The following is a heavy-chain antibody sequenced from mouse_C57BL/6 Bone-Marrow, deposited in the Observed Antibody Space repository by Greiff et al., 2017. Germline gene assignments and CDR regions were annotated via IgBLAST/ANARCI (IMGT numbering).Heavy chain of an antibody. J-gene: IGHJ1*03. CDR1: GYTFTSYD. D-gene: IGHD1-1*01. CDR3: ARVEFDGSSGDWYFDV. Sequence: VQLQQSGPELVKPGASVKLSCKASGYTFTSYDINWVKQRPGQGLEWIGWIYPRDGSTKYNEKFKGKATLTVDTYSSTAYMELHSLTSEDSAVYFCARVEFDGSSGDWYFDVWGTGTTVTVSS. CDR2: IYPRDGST. V-gene: IGHV1-85*01.